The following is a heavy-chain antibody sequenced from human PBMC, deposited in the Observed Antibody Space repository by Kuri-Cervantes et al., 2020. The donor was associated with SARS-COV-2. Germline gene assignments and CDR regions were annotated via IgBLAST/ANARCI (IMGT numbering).Heavy chain of an antibody. J-gene: IGHJ5*02. D-gene: IGHD3-10*01. CDR1: GGSISSYY. CDR2: IYYSGST. Sequence: SETLSLTCTVSGGSISSYYGSWIRQPPGKGLEWIGYIYYSGSTNYNPSLKSRVTISVDTSKNQFSLKLSSVTAADTAVYYCARGERAFGVRGITDRRVNWFDPWGQGTLVTVSS. CDR3: ARGERAFGVRGITDRRVNWFDP. V-gene: IGHV4-59*08.